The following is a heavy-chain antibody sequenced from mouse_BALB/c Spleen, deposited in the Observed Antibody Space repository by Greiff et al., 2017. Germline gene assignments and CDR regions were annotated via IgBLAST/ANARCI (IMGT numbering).Heavy chain of an antibody. D-gene: IGHD2-2*01. CDR3: ARGNGYDY. Sequence: VQLQQSGAELARPGASVKLSCKASGYTFTSYWMQWVKQRPGQGLEWIGAIYPGDGDTRYTQKFKGKATLTADKSSSTAYMQLSSLASEDSAVYYCARGNGYDYWGQGTTLTVSS. CDR1: GYTFTSYW. V-gene: IGHV1-87*01. CDR2: IYPGDGDT. J-gene: IGHJ2*01.